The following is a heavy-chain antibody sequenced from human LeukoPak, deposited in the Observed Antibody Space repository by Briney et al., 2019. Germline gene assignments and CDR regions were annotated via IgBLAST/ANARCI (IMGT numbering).Heavy chain of an antibody. V-gene: IGHV3-11*01. D-gene: IGHD3-22*01. J-gene: IGHJ4*02. CDR1: GFTFTNYY. CDR3: ARDRYYDSSGYFGY. Sequence: GRSLRLSCAAAGFTFTNYYISWNRQAPGKWMEWVSYISSSGSTIYYADSVKGRFTISRDNAKNSLYLQMNSLRAEDTAVYYCARDRYYDSSGYFGYWGQGTLVTVSS. CDR2: ISSSGSTI.